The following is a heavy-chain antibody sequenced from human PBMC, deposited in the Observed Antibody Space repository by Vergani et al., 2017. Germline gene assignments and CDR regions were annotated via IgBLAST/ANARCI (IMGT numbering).Heavy chain of an antibody. CDR1: KFTFISYG. CDR2: ISYDGSNK. J-gene: IGHJ4*02. Sequence: QVHLVESGGGVVQPGRSLRLSCTASKFTFISYGMHWVRQAPGRGLEWVAVISYDGSNKYFADSVKGRFTISRDNSKNTLYLQMNSLRAEDTAVYYCASSEYSSSSGLDYWGQGTLVTVSS. CDR3: ASSEYSSSSGLDY. D-gene: IGHD6-6*01. V-gene: IGHV3-30*03.